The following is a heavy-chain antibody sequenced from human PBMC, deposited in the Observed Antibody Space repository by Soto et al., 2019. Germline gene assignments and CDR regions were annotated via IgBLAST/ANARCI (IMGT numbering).Heavy chain of an antibody. V-gene: IGHV4-31*03. CDR2: IYYSGST. Sequence: QVQLQESGPGLVKPSQTRSLTCTVSGGSISSGGYYWSWIRQHPGKGLEWLGYIYYSGSTYYNPSLKSRVTISVDTSKNQFSLKLSSVTAADTAVYYCARDSSSWHRANYYGMDVWGQGTTVTVSS. J-gene: IGHJ6*02. CDR3: ARDSSSWHRANYYGMDV. D-gene: IGHD6-13*01. CDR1: GGSISSGGYY.